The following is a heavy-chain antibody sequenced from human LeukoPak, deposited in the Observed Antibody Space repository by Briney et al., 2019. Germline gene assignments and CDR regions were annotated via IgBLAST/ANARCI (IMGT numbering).Heavy chain of an antibody. CDR3: ARLFFVIDT. Sequence: SETLSLSCTVSGASISNSAYYWLWIRQPPGEGLECIGTVHYSGSTFYNPSLKSRVNISVDTSKNQFSLQLSSVTAADTAVYYCARLFFVIDTWGQGTMVTVSS. CDR2: VHYSGST. D-gene: IGHD3-3*01. J-gene: IGHJ5*02. CDR1: GASISNSAYY. V-gene: IGHV4-39*01.